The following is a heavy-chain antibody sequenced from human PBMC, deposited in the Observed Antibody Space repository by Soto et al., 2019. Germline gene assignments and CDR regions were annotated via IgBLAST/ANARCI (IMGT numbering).Heavy chain of an antibody. CDR1: GFTFSSYG. CDR2: IWYDGSNK. J-gene: IGHJ4*02. D-gene: IGHD5-12*01. Sequence: QVQLVESGGGVVQPGRSLRLSCAASGFTFSSYGMHWVRQAPGKGLEWVAVIWYDGSNKYYADSVKGRFTISRDNSKNTLYLQMNSLRAEDTAVYYCARDNSGYEGIAYWGQGTLVTVSS. CDR3: ARDNSGYEGIAY. V-gene: IGHV3-33*01.